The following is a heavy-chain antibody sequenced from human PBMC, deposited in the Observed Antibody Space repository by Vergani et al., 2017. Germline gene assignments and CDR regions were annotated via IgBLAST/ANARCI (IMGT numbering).Heavy chain of an antibody. J-gene: IGHJ4*02. V-gene: IGHV3-30*02. D-gene: IGHD2-15*01. CDR2: VLFDGSNE. CDR1: GFTFNRYG. Sequence: AQLVESGGDLVQPGGSLRLSCVASGFTFNRYGMQWVRQAPGKGLEWVAYVLFDGSNEYYADSVKGRFIVSRDNSNDALYLQMNSLRTDDTAVYYCARDLAYCHEGSCALWGQGSVVTVSS. CDR3: ARDLAYCHEGSCAL.